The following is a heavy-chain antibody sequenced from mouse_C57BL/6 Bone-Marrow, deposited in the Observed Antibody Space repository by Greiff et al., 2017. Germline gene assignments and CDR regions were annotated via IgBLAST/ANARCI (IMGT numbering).Heavy chain of an antibody. CDR2: IDPENGDT. J-gene: IGHJ1*03. V-gene: IGHV14-4*01. Sequence: EVQLQQSGAELVRPGASVKLSCTASGFNINDDYMHWVKQRPEQGLEWIGWIDPENGDTEYASKFQGPATITADTSSNTAYLQLSSLTSEDTAVYYCTPLITTVVWYFDVWGTGTTVTVSS. CDR3: TPLITTVVWYFDV. D-gene: IGHD1-1*01. CDR1: GFNINDDY.